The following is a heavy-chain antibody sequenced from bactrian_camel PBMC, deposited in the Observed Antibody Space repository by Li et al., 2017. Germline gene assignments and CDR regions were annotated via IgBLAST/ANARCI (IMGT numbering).Heavy chain of an antibody. D-gene: IGHD4*01. CDR3: AADELATQLVSGEAQY. CDR1: ARILHSCT. J-gene: IGHJ4*01. CDR2: INNSGVT. Sequence: HVQLVESGGGSVQAGGSLKLSCSAPARILHSCTTGWFRQAPGKERELVSSINNSGVTRYGESVKGRFTISRDNAKNTLYLQMNSLKTEDTAMYYCAADELATQLVSGEAQYWGQGTQVTVS. V-gene: IGHV3S53*01.